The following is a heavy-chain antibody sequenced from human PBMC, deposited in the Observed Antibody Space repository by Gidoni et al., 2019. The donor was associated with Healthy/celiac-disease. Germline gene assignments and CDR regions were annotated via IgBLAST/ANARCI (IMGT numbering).Heavy chain of an antibody. CDR3: ARDKYVTMVRGVSGGYYYYGMDV. D-gene: IGHD3-10*01. V-gene: IGHV3-30-3*01. J-gene: IGHJ6*02. CDR2: ISYDGSNK. CDR1: GFTFSSYA. Sequence: QVQLVESGGGVVQPGRSLRLSCAASGFTFSSYAMPWVRQAPGKGLEWVAVISYDGSNKYYADSVKGRFTISRDNSKNTLYLQMNSLRAEDTAVYYCARDKYVTMVRGVSGGYYYYGMDVWGQGTTVTVSS.